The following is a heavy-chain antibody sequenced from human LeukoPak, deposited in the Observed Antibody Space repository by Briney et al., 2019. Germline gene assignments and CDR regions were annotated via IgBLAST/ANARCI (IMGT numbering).Heavy chain of an antibody. D-gene: IGHD4-17*01. Sequence: PGGSLRLSCAASGFTFSSYAMSWVRQAPGKGLEWVSAISGSGGSTYYADSVKGRFTISRDNSKNTLYLQMNSLRAEDTAVYYSAKFQPSGTVPIGHWYFDLWGRGTLVTVSS. CDR3: AKFQPSGTVPIGHWYFDL. J-gene: IGHJ2*01. V-gene: IGHV3-23*01. CDR1: GFTFSSYA. CDR2: ISGSGGST.